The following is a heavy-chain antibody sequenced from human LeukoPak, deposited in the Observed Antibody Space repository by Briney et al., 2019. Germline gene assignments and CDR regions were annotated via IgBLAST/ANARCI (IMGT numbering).Heavy chain of an antibody. D-gene: IGHD4-17*01. V-gene: IGHV4-59*01. CDR2: IYYSGST. J-gene: IGHJ5*02. CDR1: GGSISSYY. CDR3: ARVEPWDYGDYGGWFDP. Sequence: SETLSLTCTVSGGSISSYYWSWIRQPPGKGLEWIGYIYYSGSTNYNPSLKSRVTISVDTSKNQFSLKLSSVTAADTAVCYCARVEPWDYGDYGGWFDPWGQGTLVTVSS.